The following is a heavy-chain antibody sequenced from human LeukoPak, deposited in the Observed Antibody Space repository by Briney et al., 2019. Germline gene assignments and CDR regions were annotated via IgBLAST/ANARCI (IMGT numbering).Heavy chain of an antibody. Sequence: VKPSETLSLTCTVSGGSISSYYWSWIRQPPGKGREWIGYIYYSGSTNYNPSLKSRVTISVDTSKNQFSLKLSSVTAADTAVYYCATVLNRVVPAARDYNWFDPWGQGTLVTVSS. J-gene: IGHJ5*02. CDR1: GGSISSYY. CDR3: ATVLNRVVPAARDYNWFDP. D-gene: IGHD2-2*01. CDR2: IYYSGST. V-gene: IGHV4-59*01.